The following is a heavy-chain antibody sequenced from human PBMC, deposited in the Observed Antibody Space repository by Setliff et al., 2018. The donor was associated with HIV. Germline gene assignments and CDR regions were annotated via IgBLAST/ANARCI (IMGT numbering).Heavy chain of an antibody. V-gene: IGHV1-18*01. CDR2: ISTYNGKT. Sequence: ASVKVSCKASGYTFTNYGISWVRQAPGQGLEWMGWISTYNGKTNYAQKLQGRLTITKDTSRHQVVLTMTNMDPVDTATYYCAHCDYSSRRCLYWGQGTLVTVSS. J-gene: IGHJ4*02. D-gene: IGHD6-13*01. CDR3: AHCDYSSRRCLY. CDR1: GYTFTNYG.